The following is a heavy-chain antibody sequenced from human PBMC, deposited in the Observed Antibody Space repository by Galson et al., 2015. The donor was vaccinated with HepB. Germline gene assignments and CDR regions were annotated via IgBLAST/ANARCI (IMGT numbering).Heavy chain of an antibody. CDR1: GFTFSSYA. CDR3: AKSRDYYGSGPRAYYFDY. V-gene: IGHV3-23*01. CDR2: ISGSGGST. Sequence: LRLSCAASGFTFSSYAMSWVRQAPGKGLEWVSAISGSGGSTYYADSVKGRFTISRDNSKNTLYLQMNSLRAEDTAVYYCAKSRDYYGSGPRAYYFDYWGQGTLVTVSS. D-gene: IGHD3-10*01. J-gene: IGHJ4*02.